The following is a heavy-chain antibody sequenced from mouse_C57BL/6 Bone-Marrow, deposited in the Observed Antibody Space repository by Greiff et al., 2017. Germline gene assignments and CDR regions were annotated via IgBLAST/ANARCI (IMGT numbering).Heavy chain of an antibody. CDR1: GYTFTSYW. CDR2: LDPSDSYP. V-gene: IGHV1-50*01. D-gene: IGHD2-4*01. Sequence: QVQLQQPGAELVKPGASVKLSCKASGYTFTSYWMQWVKQRPGQGLEWIGELDPSDSYPNYNQKFKGKATLTVDTSSSTAFMQLSSLTSEDSSVYYCTREGLSGFAYWGQGTLVTVSA. CDR3: TREGLSGFAY. J-gene: IGHJ3*01.